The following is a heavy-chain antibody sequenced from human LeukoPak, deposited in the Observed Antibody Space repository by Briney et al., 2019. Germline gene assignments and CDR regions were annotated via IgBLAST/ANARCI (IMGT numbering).Heavy chain of an antibody. CDR3: ARGRSGAAP. D-gene: IGHD6-19*01. Sequence: PSETLSLTCTVSGYSISSGYYWGWIRQPPGKGLEWIGSIYHSGSTYYSPSLKSRVTISVDTSKNQFSLKLSSVTAADTAVYYCARGRSGAAPWGQGTLVTVSS. CDR2: IYHSGST. CDR1: GYSISSGYY. V-gene: IGHV4-38-2*02. J-gene: IGHJ5*02.